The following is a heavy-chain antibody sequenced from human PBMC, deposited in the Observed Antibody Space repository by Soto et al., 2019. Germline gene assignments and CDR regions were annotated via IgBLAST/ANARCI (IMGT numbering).Heavy chain of an antibody. V-gene: IGHV3-21*06. CDR2: ISSTTNYI. J-gene: IGHJ4*02. CDR3: ARESEDLTSNFDY. Sequence: GGSLRLSCAASGFTFTRYSMNWVRQAPGKGLEWVSSISSTTNYIYYGDSMKGRFTISRDNAKNSLHLEMNSLRAEDTAVYYCARESEDLTSNFDYRGQGTLVTVSS. CDR1: GFTFTRYS.